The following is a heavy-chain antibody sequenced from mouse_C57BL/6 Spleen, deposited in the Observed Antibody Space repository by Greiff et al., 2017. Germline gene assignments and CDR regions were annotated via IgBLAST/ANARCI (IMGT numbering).Heavy chain of an antibody. CDR3: ARREDWSYYFDY. Sequence: EVKLQESGPELVKPGASVKIPCKASGYTFTDYNMDWVKQSHGKSLEWIGDINPNNGGTIYNQKFKGKATLTVDKSSSTAYMELRSLTSEDTAVYYCARREDWSYYFDYWGQGTTLTVSS. CDR2: INPNNGGT. CDR1: GYTFTDYN. D-gene: IGHD4-1*01. V-gene: IGHV1-18*01. J-gene: IGHJ2*01.